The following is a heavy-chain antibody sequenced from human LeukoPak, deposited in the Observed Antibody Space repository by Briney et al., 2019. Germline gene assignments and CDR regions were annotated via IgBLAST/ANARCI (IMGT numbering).Heavy chain of an antibody. CDR1: GGSISSYY. V-gene: IGHV4-59*01. J-gene: IGHJ5*01. CDR2: IYYSGST. Sequence: SETLSLTCTVSGGSISSYYWSWIRQPPGKGLEWIGYIYYSGSTNYNPSLKSRVTISVDTSKNQFSLKLSSVTAADTAVYYCARVNLLWFGESLDSWGQGTLVTVSS. CDR3: ARVNLLWFGESLDS. D-gene: IGHD3-10*01.